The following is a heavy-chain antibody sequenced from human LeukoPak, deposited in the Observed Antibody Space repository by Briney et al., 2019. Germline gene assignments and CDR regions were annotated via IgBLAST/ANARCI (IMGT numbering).Heavy chain of an antibody. CDR2: IYYSGST. CDR3: AREGDSSSHY. CDR1: GGSISSSSYY. Sequence: SETLSLTCTVSGGSISSSSYYWGWIRQPPGKGLEWIGSIYYSGSTYYNPSLKSRVTISVDTSKNQFSLKLSSVTAADTAMYYCAREGDSSSHYWGQGTLVTVSS. J-gene: IGHJ4*02. V-gene: IGHV4-39*07. D-gene: IGHD6-13*01.